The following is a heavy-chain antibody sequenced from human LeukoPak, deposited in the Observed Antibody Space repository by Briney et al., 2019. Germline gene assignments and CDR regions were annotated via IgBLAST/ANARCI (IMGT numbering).Heavy chain of an antibody. CDR3: ARGDYYDSSGYYPDY. D-gene: IGHD3-22*01. Sequence: ASVKLSCTASGYTFTSYYMHWVRQAPGQGLGWMGIINPSGGSTSYAKKFQGRVTMTRDMSTSTVYMELSSLRSEDTGVYYCARGDYYDSSGYYPDYWGQGTLVTVSS. CDR1: GYTFTSYY. CDR2: INPSGGST. V-gene: IGHV1-46*01. J-gene: IGHJ4*02.